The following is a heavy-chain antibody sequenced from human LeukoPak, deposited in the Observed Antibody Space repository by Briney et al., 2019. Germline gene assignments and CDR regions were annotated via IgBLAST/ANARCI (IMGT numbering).Heavy chain of an antibody. CDR1: GFTVSSYG. CDR2: IRYDGSNK. Sequence: GGSLRLSCAASGFTVSSYGMHWVRQAPGKGLEWEAFIRYDGSNKYYADSVKGRFTISRDNSKNTLYLQMNSLRAEDTAVYYCAKDISSSWYGYFQHWGQGTLVTVSS. CDR3: AKDISSSWYGYFQH. V-gene: IGHV3-30*02. D-gene: IGHD6-13*01. J-gene: IGHJ1*01.